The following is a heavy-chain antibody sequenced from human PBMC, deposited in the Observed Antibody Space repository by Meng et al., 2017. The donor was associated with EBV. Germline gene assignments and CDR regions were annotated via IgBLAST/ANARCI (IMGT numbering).Heavy chain of an antibody. CDR1: GGTFRSDA. D-gene: IGHD3-10*01. J-gene: IGHJ4*02. CDR3: ASESGRGFTPDY. Sequence: QVRLQRGGAEVKKPGSPVKGSCRTSGGTFRSDAVRWVRQAPGQGLEWMGGLIPMSGAPHYAQKFQDRVTIIADESTSTHSMELNNLRFEDTAMYYCASESGRGFTPDYWGQGTLVTVSS. CDR2: LIPMSGAP. V-gene: IGHV1-69*01.